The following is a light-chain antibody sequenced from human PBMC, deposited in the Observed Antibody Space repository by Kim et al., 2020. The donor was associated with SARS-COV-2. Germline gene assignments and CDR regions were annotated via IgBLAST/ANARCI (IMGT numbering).Light chain of an antibody. CDR2: KAS. CDR3: QQYFTYPYT. J-gene: IGKJ2*01. CDR1: QSIASL. Sequence: DIQMTQSPSTLSASVGDRVTITCRASQSIASLLAWYQQKPGKAPKLLIYKASTLESGVPSRFSGSGSGTEFTLTISSLQPDDVATYCCQQYFTYPYTFGQGTKLEF. V-gene: IGKV1-5*03.